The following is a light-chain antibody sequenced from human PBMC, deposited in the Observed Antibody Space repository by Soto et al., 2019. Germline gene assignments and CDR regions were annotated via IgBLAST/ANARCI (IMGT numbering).Light chain of an antibody. Sequence: EVVLTQSPATLSLSPGEGATLSCRASQSVSSYLAWYQQKPGQAPRLPIYDASNRATGIPARFSGSGSGTDFTLTISSLEPEDFAVYYCQHRSNWPLTFGGGTKVEIK. CDR1: QSVSSY. J-gene: IGKJ4*01. CDR2: DAS. V-gene: IGKV3-11*01. CDR3: QHRSNWPLT.